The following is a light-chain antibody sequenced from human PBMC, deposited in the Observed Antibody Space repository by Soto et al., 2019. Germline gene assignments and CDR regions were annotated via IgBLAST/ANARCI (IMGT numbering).Light chain of an antibody. CDR3: QQSYSNVMHT. CDR1: QHISIY. CDR2: AAS. J-gene: IGKJ2*01. Sequence: DIPMTQSPSSLSASVGDRVTITCRASQHISIYLNWYQQRPGTAPKLLIFAASSLQSGVPSRFSGSGSGTDFTLTISSLQPEDFATYYWQQSYSNVMHTFGQGTKLEI. V-gene: IGKV1-39*01.